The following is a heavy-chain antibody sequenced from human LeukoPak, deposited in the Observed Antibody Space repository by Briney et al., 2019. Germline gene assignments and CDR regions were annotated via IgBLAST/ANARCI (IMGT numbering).Heavy chain of an antibody. CDR2: ISSSSSTI. J-gene: IGHJ4*02. CDR3: ARYYSQWSCDY. Sequence: PGGSLRLSCAASGYTFSTYSMNWVRQAPGKGPEWVSYISSSSSTIYYADSLKGRFTISRDNAKNSLYLQMNRMRAEDTAVYCCARYYSQWSCDYGGEGTLVTVSS. CDR1: GYTFSTYS. D-gene: IGHD3-16*01. V-gene: IGHV3-48*01.